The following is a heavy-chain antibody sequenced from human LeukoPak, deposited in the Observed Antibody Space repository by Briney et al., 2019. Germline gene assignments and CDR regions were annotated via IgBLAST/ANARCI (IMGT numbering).Heavy chain of an antibody. D-gene: IGHD4-17*01. Sequence: ASVKVSCKASGYTFTSYYMHWVRQAPGQGLEWMGIINPSGGSTSYAQKFQGRVTMTRDTSTSTVYMELSSLRSEDTAEYYCARDLTTVTPRSRRYFDYWGQGTLVTVSS. CDR1: GYTFTSYY. V-gene: IGHV1-46*01. CDR3: ARDLTTVTPRSRRYFDY. CDR2: INPSGGST. J-gene: IGHJ4*02.